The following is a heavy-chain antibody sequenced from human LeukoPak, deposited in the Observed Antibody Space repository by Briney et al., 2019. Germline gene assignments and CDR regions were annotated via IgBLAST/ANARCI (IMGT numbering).Heavy chain of an antibody. CDR1: GGSVSSDSYY. V-gene: IGHV4-61*01. Sequence: SETLSLTCTVSGGSVSSDSYYWSWIRQPPGMGLEWIGYIYYSGSTNYNPSLKSRVTISVDTSKNQFSLKLSSVTAADTAVYYCARGVRILDYYGMDVWGQGTTVTVSS. CDR3: ARGVRILDYYGMDV. CDR2: IYYSGST. D-gene: IGHD2/OR15-2a*01. J-gene: IGHJ6*02.